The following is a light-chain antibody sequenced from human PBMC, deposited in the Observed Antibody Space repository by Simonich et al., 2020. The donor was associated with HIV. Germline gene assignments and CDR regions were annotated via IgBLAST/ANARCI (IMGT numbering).Light chain of an antibody. Sequence: DIQMTQSPSTLSASVGDRVTITCRASQSISSWLAWYQQKPGKAPKLLIYKASSLESGVPSRFSGSGSGTDFTLTISRLEPEDFAVYYCHQYGRSLHTFGQGTKLEIK. CDR1: QSISSW. J-gene: IGKJ2*01. CDR2: KAS. CDR3: HQYGRSLHT. V-gene: IGKV1-5*03.